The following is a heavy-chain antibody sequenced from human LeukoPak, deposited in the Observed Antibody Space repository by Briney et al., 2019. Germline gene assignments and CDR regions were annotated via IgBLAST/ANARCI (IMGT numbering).Heavy chain of an antibody. V-gene: IGHV4-34*01. CDR1: GGSFGGYY. CDR2: INHSGST. D-gene: IGHD3-22*01. Sequence: SETLSLTCAVYGGSFGGYYWSWIRQPPGKGLEWIGEINHSGSTNYNPSLKSRVTISVDTSKNQFSLKLSSVTAADTAVYYCARANPYYYDSSGYYYGFDYWGQGTLVTVSS. CDR3: ARANPYYYDSSGYYYGFDY. J-gene: IGHJ4*02.